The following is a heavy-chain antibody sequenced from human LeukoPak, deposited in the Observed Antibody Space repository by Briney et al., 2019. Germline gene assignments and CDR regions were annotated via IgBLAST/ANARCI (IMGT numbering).Heavy chain of an antibody. D-gene: IGHD1-26*01. CDR2: VSYDGGNK. Sequence: GGSLRLSCAASGFTFSSYAVLWVRQAPGKGLEWVATVSYDGGNKYYVDSVKGRFTISRDTSKNTLYLQMNSLRGDDTAVYYCAKDVGKWESLHFFDYWGQGTLVTVSS. CDR3: AKDVGKWESLHFFDY. CDR1: GFTFSSYA. J-gene: IGHJ4*02. V-gene: IGHV3-30*04.